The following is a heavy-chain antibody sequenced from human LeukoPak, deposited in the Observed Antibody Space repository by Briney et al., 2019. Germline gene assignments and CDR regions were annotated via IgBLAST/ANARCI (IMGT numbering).Heavy chain of an antibody. J-gene: IGHJ5*02. Sequence: SETLSLTCTVSGGSISSSGYYWGWIRQPPGKGLEWIGSIYYSGSTYYNPSLKSRVTISVDTSKNQFSLKLSSVTAADTAVYYCARPTFYGGWFDPWGQGTLVTVSS. CDR1: GGSISSSGYY. V-gene: IGHV4-39*01. CDR3: ARPTFYGGWFDP. CDR2: IYYSGST. D-gene: IGHD2/OR15-2a*01.